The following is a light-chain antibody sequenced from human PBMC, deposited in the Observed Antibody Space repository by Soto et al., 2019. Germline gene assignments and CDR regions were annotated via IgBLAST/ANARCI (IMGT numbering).Light chain of an antibody. CDR3: QQYGSSPWT. Sequence: EIVLTQSPGTLSLSPGERATLSCRASQSVRSSYLAWYQHKPGQAPRLLIYAASSRATGIPDRFSGSGSGTDFTLTISRLEPEDFAVYYCQQYGSSPWTFGQGTKVDSK. J-gene: IGKJ1*01. CDR1: QSVRSSY. V-gene: IGKV3-20*01. CDR2: AAS.